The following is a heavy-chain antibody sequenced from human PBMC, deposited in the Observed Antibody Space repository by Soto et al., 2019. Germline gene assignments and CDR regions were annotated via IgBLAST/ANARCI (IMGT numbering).Heavy chain of an antibody. V-gene: IGHV3-23*01. D-gene: IGHD1-26*01. CDR1: GFTFSSYA. CDR2: ISGSGGST. CDR3: AKGSMGPRYYYYYMDV. J-gene: IGHJ6*03. Sequence: GGSLRLSCAASGFTFSSYAMSWVRQAPGKGLEWVSAISGSGGSTYYADSVKGRFTISRDNSKNTLYLEMNSLRAEDTAVYYCAKGSMGPRYYYYYMDVWGKGTTVTVSS.